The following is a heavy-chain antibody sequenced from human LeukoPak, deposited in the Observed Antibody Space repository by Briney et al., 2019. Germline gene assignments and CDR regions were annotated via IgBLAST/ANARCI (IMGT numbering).Heavy chain of an antibody. CDR2: INPNSGGT. CDR3: ARDCSGRSQPLVSYYYMDV. J-gene: IGHJ6*03. D-gene: IGHD3-10*02. CDR1: GYTFTCYY. V-gene: IGHV1-2*02. Sequence: ASVKVSCRASGYTFTCYYMHWVRQAPGQGLEWMGWINPNSGGTNYAQKFQGRVTMTRDTSISTAYMELSRLRSDATAVYYCARDCSGRSQPLVSYYYMDVWGKGTPVTISS.